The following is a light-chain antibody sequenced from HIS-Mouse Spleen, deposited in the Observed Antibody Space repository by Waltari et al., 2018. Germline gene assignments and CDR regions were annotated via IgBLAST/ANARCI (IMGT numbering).Light chain of an antibody. Sequence: SYELTQPSSVSESPGQTARITCSGDVLAKKYARWFQQKPGQAPVLVIYQDSERPSGIPERFSGSSSGTTVTLTISGAQVEDEADYYCYSAADNNLVFGGGTKLTVL. CDR1: VLAKKY. V-gene: IGLV3-27*01. J-gene: IGLJ3*02. CDR3: YSAADNNLV. CDR2: QDS.